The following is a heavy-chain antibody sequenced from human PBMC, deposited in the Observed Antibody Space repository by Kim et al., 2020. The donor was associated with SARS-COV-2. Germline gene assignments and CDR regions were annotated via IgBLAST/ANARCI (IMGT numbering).Heavy chain of an antibody. CDR1: GFTFSSNY. D-gene: IGHD3-10*01. CDR3: ARNVPGTYYYGLYFGY. CDR2: IYSGGST. V-gene: IGHV3-53*01. J-gene: IGHJ4*02. Sequence: GGSLRLSCAASGFTFSSNYMSWVRQAPGKGLEWVSVIYSGGSTYYADSVKGRFTITRDNSNNTLYLQINSMRAEDTAVYYCARNVPGTYYYGLYFGYWGQGTLVTVSS.